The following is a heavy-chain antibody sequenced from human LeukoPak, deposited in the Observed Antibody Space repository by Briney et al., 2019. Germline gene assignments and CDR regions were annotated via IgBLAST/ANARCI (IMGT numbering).Heavy chain of an antibody. V-gene: IGHV3-48*01. D-gene: IGHD6-6*01. CDR2: ISRSSSSI. Sequence: GGSLRLSCAASGFSFSTYNMNWVRQAPGKGLEWVSYISRSSSSIHYADSVKGRFTISRDNAKNSLYLQMNSLRAEDTAVYYCARESPDSSSPPTDYWGQGTLVTVSS. J-gene: IGHJ4*02. CDR1: GFSFSTYN. CDR3: ARESPDSSSPPTDY.